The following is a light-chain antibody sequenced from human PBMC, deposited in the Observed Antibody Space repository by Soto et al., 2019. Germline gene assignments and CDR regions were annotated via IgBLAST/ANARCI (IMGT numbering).Light chain of an antibody. CDR2: GAS. Sequence: EIVLTQSPGTLSLSPGERATLSCRASQSVSSSYLAWYQQKPGQAPRLLIYGASSRATGIPDRFSGSGSGTDFTLTITRLEPEDFSLYSSQQYRSSPPRTFGQGTNVQIK. V-gene: IGKV3-20*01. CDR1: QSVSSSY. J-gene: IGKJ1*01. CDR3: QQYRSSPPRT.